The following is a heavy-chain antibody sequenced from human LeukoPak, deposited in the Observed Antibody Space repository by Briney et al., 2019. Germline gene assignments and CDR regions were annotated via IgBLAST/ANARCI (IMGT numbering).Heavy chain of an antibody. J-gene: IGHJ4*02. Sequence: GGSLRLSCTASGFTFGDYAMSWVRQAPGKGLEWVGFIRSKAYGGTTEYAASVKGGFTISRDDSKSIAYLQMNSLKTEDTAVYYCTNYGSGSYRLDYWGQGTLVTVSS. D-gene: IGHD3-10*01. V-gene: IGHV3-49*04. CDR3: TNYGSGSYRLDY. CDR2: IRSKAYGGTT. CDR1: GFTFGDYA.